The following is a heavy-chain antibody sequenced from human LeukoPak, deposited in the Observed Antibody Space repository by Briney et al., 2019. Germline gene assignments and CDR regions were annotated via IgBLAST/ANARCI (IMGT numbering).Heavy chain of an antibody. CDR3: AKDAQRGFDYSNSLQN. J-gene: IGHJ1*01. CDR1: GFTFSHYG. CDR2: RWSDGSDK. Sequence: GGSLRLSCAASGFTFSHYGMHWVRQTPGAGLEWVAVRWSDGSDKYYAKSVKGRFTISRDNSKNSLFLQMNSLRAEDTAVYYCAKDAQRGFDYSNSLQNWGQGILVTVSS. V-gene: IGHV3-33*06. D-gene: IGHD4-11*01.